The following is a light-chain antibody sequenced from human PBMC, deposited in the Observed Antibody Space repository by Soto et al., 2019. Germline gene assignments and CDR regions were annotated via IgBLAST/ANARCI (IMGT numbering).Light chain of an antibody. V-gene: IGLV2-11*01. J-gene: IGLJ3*02. CDR2: DVN. CDR1: SSDVGNYNY. CDR3: CSYAGIYTWV. Sequence: QSALTQPRSVSGSPGQSVTISCTGTSSDVGNYNYVSWYQQHPGKAPKVMIYDVNKWPSGVPDRFSGSKSGNTASLTISGLQAEEEADYYCCSYAGIYTWVFGGGTKVTVL.